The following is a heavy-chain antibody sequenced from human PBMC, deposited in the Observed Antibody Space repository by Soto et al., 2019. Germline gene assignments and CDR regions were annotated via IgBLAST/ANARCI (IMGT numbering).Heavy chain of an antibody. CDR2: IGGSGGTT. J-gene: IGHJ4*02. D-gene: IGHD1-26*01. V-gene: IGHV3-23*01. Sequence: EVQLLESGGGLVHPGGSLRLSCAASGFTFSSYGMIWARQAPGKGLEWVSAIGGSGGTTYYADSVKGRFTISRDNSKNTLYLQVNSLRADDTALYYCAKLVTSSSQYWGQGTLVTVSS. CDR3: AKLVTSSSQY. CDR1: GFTFSSYG.